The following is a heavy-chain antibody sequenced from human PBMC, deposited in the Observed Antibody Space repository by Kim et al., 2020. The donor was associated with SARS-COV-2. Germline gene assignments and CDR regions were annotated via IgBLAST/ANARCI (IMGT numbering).Heavy chain of an antibody. CDR3: AKGVWTSGPACAYDCYLDY. V-gene: IGHV3-30*18. CDR1: GFNFSTYA. CDR2: ISKDGRNE. Sequence: GGSLRLSCAASGFNFSTYAMHWVRQLPGKGLEWVAVISKDGRNEYYADSVKGRFTISIDNSKNTLFPQMNSLRPAETAVYYCAKGVWTSGPACAYDCYLDYWGQGTLVTVSS. J-gene: IGHJ4*02. D-gene: IGHD3-16*01.